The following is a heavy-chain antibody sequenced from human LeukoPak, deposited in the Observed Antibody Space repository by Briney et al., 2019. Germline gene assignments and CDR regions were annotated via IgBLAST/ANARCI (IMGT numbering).Heavy chain of an antibody. D-gene: IGHD1-26*01. Sequence: GGSLRLSCTASGFTFGDYAMSWVRQAPGKGLEWVSCISSVSGYIYYADSVKGRFTISRDNAKNTLYLQMNSLRAEDTAVYYCARGGGSHPPTAFDYWGQGTLVTVSS. V-gene: IGHV3-21*04. CDR1: GFTFGDYA. J-gene: IGHJ4*02. CDR3: ARGGGSHPPTAFDY. CDR2: ISSVSGYI.